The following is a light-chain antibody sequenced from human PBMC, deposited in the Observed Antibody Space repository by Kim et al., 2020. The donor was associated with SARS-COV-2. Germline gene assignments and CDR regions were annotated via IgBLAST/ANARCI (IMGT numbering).Light chain of an antibody. CDR1: KVGDKY. J-gene: IGLJ2*01. V-gene: IGLV3-1*01. CDR3: QAWDSSTVV. Sequence: SVSPGQTASITCSGDKVGDKYACWYQQKSGQSPVLVIYQDSKRPSGIPERFSGSNSGNTATLTISGTQAMDEAVYYCQAWDSSTVVFGGGTQLTVL. CDR2: QDS.